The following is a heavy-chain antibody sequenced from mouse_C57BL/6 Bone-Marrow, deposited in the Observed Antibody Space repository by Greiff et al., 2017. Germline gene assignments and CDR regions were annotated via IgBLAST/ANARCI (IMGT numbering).Heavy chain of an antibody. J-gene: IGHJ2*01. CDR2: IYPGSGNT. V-gene: IGHV1-76*01. Sequence: QVHVKQSGAELVRPGASVKLSCKASGYTFTDYYINWVKQRPGQGLEWIARIYPGSGNTYYNEKFKGKATLTAEKSSSTAYMQLSSLTSEDSAVYFCARYRGRYGFDYWGQGTTLTVSS. CDR3: ARYRGRYGFDY. D-gene: IGHD2-14*01. CDR1: GYTFTDYY.